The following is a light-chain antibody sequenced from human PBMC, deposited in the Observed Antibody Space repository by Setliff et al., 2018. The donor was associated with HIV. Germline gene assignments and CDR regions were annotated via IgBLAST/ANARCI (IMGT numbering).Light chain of an antibody. CDR3: SSYTSNTPLYV. Sequence: QSALTQPASVSGSPGQSITISCTGTSSDVGGYNYVSWYQQHSGKAPRLMISDVSNRPSGVSNRFSGSKSGNTASLTISGLQAEDEADYYCSSYTSNTPLYVFATGTKVTVL. CDR2: DVS. J-gene: IGLJ1*01. V-gene: IGLV2-14*03. CDR1: SSDVGGYNY.